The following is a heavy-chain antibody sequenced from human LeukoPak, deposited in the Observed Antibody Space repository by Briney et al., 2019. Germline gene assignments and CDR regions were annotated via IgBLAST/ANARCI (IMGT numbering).Heavy chain of an antibody. V-gene: IGHV1-2*02. Sequence: GASVKVSCKASGYTFTGYYMHWVRQAPGQGLEWMGWINPNSGGTNYAQKFQGRVTMTRDTSISTAYMELSRLRSDDTAVYYCARGNSKYSSGWYDGPPFDYWGQRTLVTVSS. CDR1: GYTFTGYY. CDR2: INPNSGGT. D-gene: IGHD6-19*01. J-gene: IGHJ4*02. CDR3: ARGNSKYSSGWYDGPPFDY.